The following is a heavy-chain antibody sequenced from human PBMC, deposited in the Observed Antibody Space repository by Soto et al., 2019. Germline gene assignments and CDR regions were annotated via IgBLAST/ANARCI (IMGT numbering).Heavy chain of an antibody. CDR2: IYYSGST. D-gene: IGHD6-19*01. J-gene: IGHJ1*01. Sequence: PSETLSLTCTVSGGSVSGGFYYWNWIRQHPEKGLEWIGYIYYSGSTYYNPSLRSRVTISADTSKNQFSLKLSSVTVADTAVYYCARSSVAGAGYFQHWGQGTQVTVPQ. CDR3: ARSSVAGAGYFQH. V-gene: IGHV4-31*03. CDR1: GGSVSGGFYY.